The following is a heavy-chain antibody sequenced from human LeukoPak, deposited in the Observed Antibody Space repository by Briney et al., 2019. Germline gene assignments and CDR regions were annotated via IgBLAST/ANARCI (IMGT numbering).Heavy chain of an antibody. CDR2: INPNSGGT. CDR3: ARPSLMAVAVAIGFDH. V-gene: IGHV1-2*02. CDR1: GYTFTGYY. J-gene: IGHJ5*02. Sequence: ASVKVSCKASGYTFTGYYMHWVRQAPGQGLEWMGWINPNSGGTNYAQKFQGRVTMTRDTSISTAYMELSRLRSDDTAVYYCARPSLMAVAVAIGFDHWGQGTLVTVSS. D-gene: IGHD6-19*01.